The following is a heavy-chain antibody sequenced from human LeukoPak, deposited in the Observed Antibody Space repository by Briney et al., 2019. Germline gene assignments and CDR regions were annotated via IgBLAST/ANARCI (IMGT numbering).Heavy chain of an antibody. CDR3: ARLTKGRYFDYIFDY. J-gene: IGHJ4*02. CDR2: TYYTGST. D-gene: IGHD3-9*01. CDR1: GGSFSSSLNY. Sequence: SETLSLTCTVSGGSFSSSLNYWGWIRQPPGKGLEWIVNTYYTGSTYSNPTLKSRVTMSVDTSKNQFSLKLSSVTAADTAVYYCARLTKGRYFDYIFDYWGQGTLLTVSS. V-gene: IGHV4-39*01.